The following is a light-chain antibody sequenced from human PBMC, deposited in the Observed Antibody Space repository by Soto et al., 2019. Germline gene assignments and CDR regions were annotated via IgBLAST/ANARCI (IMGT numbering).Light chain of an antibody. CDR1: QGIASW. CDR2: SAS. Sequence: DFQMTQSPSSVSASVGDRVTITCRASQGIASWLAWYQQKPGNAPNLLIYSASGLQGGVASRFSGSGSGTDFTLTISSLQPEDFATNYGQQAHSFPYTFGQGTKLVIK. J-gene: IGKJ2*01. CDR3: QQAHSFPYT. V-gene: IGKV1-12*01.